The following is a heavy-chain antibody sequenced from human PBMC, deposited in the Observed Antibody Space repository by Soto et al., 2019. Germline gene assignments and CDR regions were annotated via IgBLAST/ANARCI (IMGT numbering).Heavy chain of an antibody. CDR3: ARAVVVVAANVDWFDH. V-gene: IGHV4-34*01. J-gene: IGHJ5*02. CDR1: GGSFSGYY. Sequence: SETLSLTCAVYGGSFSGYYWSWIRQPPGKGLEWIGEINHSGSTNYNPSLKSRVTISVDTSKNQFSLKLSSVTAADTAVYYCARAVVVVAANVDWFDHWGQGTLVTVSS. D-gene: IGHD2-15*01. CDR2: INHSGST.